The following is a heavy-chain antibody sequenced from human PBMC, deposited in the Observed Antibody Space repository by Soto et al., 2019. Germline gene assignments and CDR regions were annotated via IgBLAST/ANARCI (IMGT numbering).Heavy chain of an antibody. CDR3: ARAPSVVLTYFES. CDR1: GGTFRNYP. J-gene: IGHJ4*02. D-gene: IGHD2-15*01. CDR2: IFPLTDIP. V-gene: IGHV1-69*04. Sequence: SVKVSCKASGGTFRNYPINWVRQAPGQGLEWMGSIFPLTDIPDYAQNFQARLTISADKSTSTAYMELSSLTSDDTAMYFCARAPSVVLTYFESWGQGTLVTVSS.